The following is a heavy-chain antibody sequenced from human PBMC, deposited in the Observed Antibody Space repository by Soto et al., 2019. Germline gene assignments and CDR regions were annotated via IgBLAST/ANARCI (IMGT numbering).Heavy chain of an antibody. V-gene: IGHV5-51*01. CDR3: ARHLVGSTRGNFDY. CDR1: GYSVTSYG. CDR2: IYPYDSDT. Sequence: PGESLKISCKTSGYSVTSYGIGWVRQMPGKGMEWMGNIYPYDSDTRYSPSFQGQVTISADTSITTAYLQWSGLRASDAAMYFCARHLVGSTRGNFDYWGQGTLVTVSS. D-gene: IGHD2-2*01. J-gene: IGHJ4*01.